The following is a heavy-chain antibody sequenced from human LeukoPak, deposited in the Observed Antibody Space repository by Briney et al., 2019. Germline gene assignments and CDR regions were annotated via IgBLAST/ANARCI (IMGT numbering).Heavy chain of an antibody. Sequence: GGSLRLSCAASGFTVSSNYMSWFRQAPGKGLEWVSVIYSGGSTYYADSVKGRFTISRDNSKNTLYLQMNSLRAEDTAVYYCARTPTQYYYDSSGYYPWGQGTLVTVSS. V-gene: IGHV3-66*01. CDR2: IYSGGST. CDR1: GFTVSSNY. CDR3: ARTPTQYYYDSSGYYP. D-gene: IGHD3-22*01. J-gene: IGHJ5*02.